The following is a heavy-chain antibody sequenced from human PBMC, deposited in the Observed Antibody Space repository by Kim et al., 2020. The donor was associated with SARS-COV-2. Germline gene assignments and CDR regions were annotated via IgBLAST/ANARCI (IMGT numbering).Heavy chain of an antibody. CDR1: GFTFSSYA. D-gene: IGHD6-19*01. V-gene: IGHV3-23*01. J-gene: IGHJ4*02. CDR3: ANSIAVAPRGFDY. Sequence: GGSLRLSCAASGFTFSSYAMSWVRQAPGKGLEWVSAISGSGGSTYYADSVKGRFTISRDNSKNTLYLQMNSLRAEDTAVYYCANSIAVAPRGFDYWGQGTLVTVSS. CDR2: ISGSGGST.